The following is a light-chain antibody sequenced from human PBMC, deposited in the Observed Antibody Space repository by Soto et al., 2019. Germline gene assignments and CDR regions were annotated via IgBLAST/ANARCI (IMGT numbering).Light chain of an antibody. J-gene: IGKJ5*01. Sequence: EIVLTHSQGTLSLSPSERANLXLTASQSVSSNLAWYQQKPGQAPRLLIYGASTRATGIPARFSGSGSGTEFTLTISSLQSEDFAVYYCQQYNNWPPITFGQGTRLEI. CDR3: QQYNNWPPIT. CDR1: QSVSSN. CDR2: GAS. V-gene: IGKV3-15*01.